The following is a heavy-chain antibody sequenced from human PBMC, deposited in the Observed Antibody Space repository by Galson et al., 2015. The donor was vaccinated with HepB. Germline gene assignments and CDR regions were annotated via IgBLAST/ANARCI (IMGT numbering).Heavy chain of an antibody. CDR1: GGTFSSYT. Sequence: SVKVSCKASGGTFSSYTISWVRQAPGQGLEWMGRIIPILGIANYAQKFQGRVTITADKSTSTAYMELSSLRSEDTAVYYCARAVVGNYYDSRGRNYYDMDVWGQGTTVTVSS. CDR3: ARAVVGNYYDSRGRNYYDMDV. V-gene: IGHV1-69*02. CDR2: IIPILGIA. D-gene: IGHD3-22*01. J-gene: IGHJ6*02.